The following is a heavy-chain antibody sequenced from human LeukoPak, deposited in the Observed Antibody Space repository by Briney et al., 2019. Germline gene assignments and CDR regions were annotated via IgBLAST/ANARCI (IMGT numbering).Heavy chain of an antibody. J-gene: IGHJ6*02. CDR1: GGSISSYY. V-gene: IGHV4-59*08. CDR2: IYYSGCT. CDR3: ARLGYCSSTSCFYPYYGMDV. D-gene: IGHD2-2*01. Sequence: SETLSLTCTVSGGSISSYYWSWIRQPPGKGLEWIGYIYYSGCTNYNPSLKSRVTISVDTSKNQFSLKLSSVTAADTAVYYCARLGYCSSTSCFYPYYGMDVWGQGTTVTVSS.